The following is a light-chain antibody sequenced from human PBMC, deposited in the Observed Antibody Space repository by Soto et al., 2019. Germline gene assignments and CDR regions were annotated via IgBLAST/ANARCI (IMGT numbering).Light chain of an antibody. J-gene: IGKJ5*01. CDR2: GAS. V-gene: IGKV3-15*01. CDR3: QQYNNWPPIT. Sequence: EILMTQSPATLSVSPGERATLSCRASPSVDSNLAWYQQRPGQAPRLLIYGASTRATGIPARFSGSGSGTEFTLTISSLQSEDFAIYYCQQYNNWPPITFGQGTRLEIK. CDR1: PSVDSN.